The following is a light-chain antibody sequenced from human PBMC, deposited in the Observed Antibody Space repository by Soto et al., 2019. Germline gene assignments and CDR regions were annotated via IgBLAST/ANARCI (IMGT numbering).Light chain of an antibody. Sequence: DIQMTQSPSTLSASVGARVPVTRRASQTIGSWLAWYQQNPGRAPKLLIFDASSLESGVPSRFSGNGSGTEFTLTISGLQPDDFASYYCQQYNSYSGMFGQGTKVDIK. CDR2: DAS. CDR3: QQYNSYSGM. CDR1: QTIGSW. J-gene: IGKJ1*01. V-gene: IGKV1-5*01.